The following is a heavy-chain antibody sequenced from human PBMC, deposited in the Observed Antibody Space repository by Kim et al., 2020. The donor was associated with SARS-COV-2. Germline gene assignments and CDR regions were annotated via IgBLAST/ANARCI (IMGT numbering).Heavy chain of an antibody. V-gene: IGHV5-51*01. J-gene: IGHJ4*02. D-gene: IGHD6-25*01. Sequence: RYSPSLRGQVTMSADQSMPTAYLQWDSLRATDSAVYYCARQVGFSPPHCDFWGQGTLVTVSS. CDR3: ARQVGFSPPHCDF.